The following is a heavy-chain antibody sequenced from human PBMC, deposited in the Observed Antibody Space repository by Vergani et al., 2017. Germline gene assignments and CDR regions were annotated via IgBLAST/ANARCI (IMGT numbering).Heavy chain of an antibody. CDR3: AKSQQWLAYFDY. V-gene: IGHV3-23*01. D-gene: IGHD6-19*01. CDR1: GFTFSSYA. CDR2: ISGSGGST. J-gene: IGHJ4*02. Sequence: EVQLLESGGGLVQPGGSLRLSCAASGFTFSSYAMSWVRQAPGKGLEWVSAISGSGGSTYYADSVKGRFTISRDNSRNTPYLQMNSLRAEDTAVYYCAKSQQWLAYFDYWGQGTLVTVSS.